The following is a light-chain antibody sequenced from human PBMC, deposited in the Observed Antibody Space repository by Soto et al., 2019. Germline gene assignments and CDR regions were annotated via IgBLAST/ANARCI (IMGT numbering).Light chain of an antibody. CDR1: RSNIGSNY. CDR3: GTYTGSSTLL. J-gene: IGLJ2*01. V-gene: IGLV2-14*01. Sequence: QSVLTQPPSASGPPGQRVTISCSGSRSNIGSNYVYWYQQYPGKAPKLMIYEVSNRPSGVSNRFSGSKSGNTASLTIPGLQAEDEADYYCGTYTGSSTLLFGGGTKLTVL. CDR2: EVS.